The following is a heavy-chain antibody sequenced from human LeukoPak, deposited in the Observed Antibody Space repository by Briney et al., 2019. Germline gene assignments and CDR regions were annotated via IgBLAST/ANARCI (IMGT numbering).Heavy chain of an antibody. CDR3: ARDRSGVSGLFDY. D-gene: IGHD3-16*01. J-gene: IGHJ4*02. Sequence: GGSLRLSCAASGFTFSSYPMNWVRQAPGKGLEWVSSISSSSSYIYYADSVKGRFTISRDNAKNSLYLQMNSLRAEDTAVYYCARDRSGVSGLFDYWGQGTLVTVSS. V-gene: IGHV3-21*01. CDR2: ISSSSSYI. CDR1: GFTFSSYP.